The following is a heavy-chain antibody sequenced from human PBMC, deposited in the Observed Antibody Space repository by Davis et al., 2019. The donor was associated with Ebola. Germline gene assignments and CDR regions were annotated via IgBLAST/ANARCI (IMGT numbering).Heavy chain of an antibody. CDR1: GYTLTELS. J-gene: IGHJ4*02. V-gene: IGHV1-24*01. Sequence: AASVQVSCKVSGYTLTELSMHWVRQAPGKGLEWMGDFDPEDGETIYAQKFQGRVTMTEDTSTDTAYMELSSLRSEDTAVYYCVTDRYSSGWNGAWGQGTLVTVSS. CDR3: VTDRYSSGWNGA. CDR2: FDPEDGET. D-gene: IGHD6-19*01.